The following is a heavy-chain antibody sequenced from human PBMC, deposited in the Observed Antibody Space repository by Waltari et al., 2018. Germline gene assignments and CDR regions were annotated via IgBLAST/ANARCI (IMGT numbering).Heavy chain of an antibody. CDR2: IHPNRGAT. V-gene: IGHV1-2*02. Sequence: VKVSCKASGYTFXANYVHWVRQAPGQGLEWMGWIHPNRGATDYAQQFQGRVTMTLDTSISTLYMELSRLGSDDTAVYYCARAWFNSGFDYXGQGSLVTVXS. J-gene: IGHJ4*02. CDR3: ARAWFNSGFDY. D-gene: IGHD3-10*01. CDR1: GYTFXANY.